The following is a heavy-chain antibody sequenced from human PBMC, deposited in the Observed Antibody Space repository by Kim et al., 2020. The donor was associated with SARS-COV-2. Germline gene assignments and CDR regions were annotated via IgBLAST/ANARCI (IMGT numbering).Heavy chain of an antibody. CDR3: AKDGRRIPRIAAAGWIDY. Sequence: KGRFTISRDNAKNSLYLQMNSLRAEDTALYYCAKDGRRIPRIAAAGWIDYWGQGTLVTVSS. D-gene: IGHD6-13*01. J-gene: IGHJ4*02. V-gene: IGHV3-9*01.